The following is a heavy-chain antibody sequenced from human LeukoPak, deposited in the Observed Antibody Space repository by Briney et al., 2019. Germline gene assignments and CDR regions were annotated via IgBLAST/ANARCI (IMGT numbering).Heavy chain of an antibody. CDR2: INTDGSIT. D-gene: IGHD4-17*01. J-gene: IGHJ4*02. CDR3: VRGSYGDYEY. CDR1: GFTFSSYW. Sequence: GGSLRLSCAASGFTFSSYWMHWVRQAPGKGLVWVSRINTDGSITNYADSAKGRFTISRDNAKNTLYLQMNSLRAEDTAVYYCVRGSYGDYEYWGQGTLVTVSS. V-gene: IGHV3-74*01.